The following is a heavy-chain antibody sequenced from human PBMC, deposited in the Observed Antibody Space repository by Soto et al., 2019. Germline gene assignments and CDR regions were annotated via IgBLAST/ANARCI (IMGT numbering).Heavy chain of an antibody. D-gene: IGHD1-26*01. CDR2: ISSRGSTT. CDR3: ASDRRGGSYPNYYFYGMDV. J-gene: IGHJ6*02. CDR1: GFIFSSYE. Sequence: EVQMVESGGGLVQPGGSLRLSCAASGFIFSSYEMNWVRQAPGKGLEWISYISSRGSTTYYADSVKGRFTISRDNVKNSLYLQMNSLRVEDTALYYCASDRRGGSYPNYYFYGMDVWGQGTTVTVSS. V-gene: IGHV3-48*03.